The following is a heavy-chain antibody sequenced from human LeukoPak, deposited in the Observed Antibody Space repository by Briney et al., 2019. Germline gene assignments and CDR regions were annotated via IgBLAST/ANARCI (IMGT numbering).Heavy chain of an antibody. J-gene: IGHJ4*02. Sequence: GGSLRLSCAASGFTFSSYGMHWVRQAPGKGLEWVAVISYDGSNKYYADSVKGRFTISRDNSKNTLYLQMNSLRAEDTAVYYCASPGALLWFGELLYWGQGTLVTVSS. V-gene: IGHV3-30*03. CDR2: ISYDGSNK. CDR3: ASPGALLWFGELLY. CDR1: GFTFSSYG. D-gene: IGHD3-10*01.